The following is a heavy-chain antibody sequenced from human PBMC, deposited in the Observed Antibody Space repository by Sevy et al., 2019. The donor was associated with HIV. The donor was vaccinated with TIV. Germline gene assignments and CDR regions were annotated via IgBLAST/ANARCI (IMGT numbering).Heavy chain of an antibody. Sequence: SQTLSLTCAISGDSVSSNSAAWNWIRQSPSRGLEWLGRTYYRSNWYNDYAVSVKSRITINPDTSKNQFSLQLNSLTPEDTAVYYCARAGYYGSGARLYYFDYWGQGTLVTVSS. CDR2: TYYRSNWYN. CDR1: GDSVSSNSAA. CDR3: ARAGYYGSGARLYYFDY. J-gene: IGHJ4*02. D-gene: IGHD3-10*01. V-gene: IGHV6-1*01.